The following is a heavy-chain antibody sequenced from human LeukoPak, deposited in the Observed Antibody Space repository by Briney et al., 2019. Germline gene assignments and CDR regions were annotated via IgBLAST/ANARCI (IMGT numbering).Heavy chain of an antibody. Sequence: PGGSLRLSCAASGFTFGSYAVHWVRQAPGKGLEFVSAISSKGDITYYANSVKGRFIMSRDNSKNTLYRQMGGLRGEDMAVYYCARWGGGGDYWGQGTLVTVSS. J-gene: IGHJ4*02. D-gene: IGHD3-10*01. CDR3: ARWGGGGDY. CDR2: ISSKGDIT. CDR1: GFTFGSYA. V-gene: IGHV3-64*01.